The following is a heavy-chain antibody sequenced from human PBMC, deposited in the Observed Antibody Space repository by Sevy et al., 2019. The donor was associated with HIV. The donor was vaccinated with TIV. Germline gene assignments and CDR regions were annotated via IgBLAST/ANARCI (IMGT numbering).Heavy chain of an antibody. CDR2: ISGLSNYN. CDR3: ARGATSGWDYFDS. D-gene: IGHD6-19*01. CDR1: GFTFSNYN. Sequence: GGSLRLSCVASGFTFSNYNINWVRQPPGKGLEWVSYISGLSNYNYYADSLGGRFTISRDNAKSSVYLQMNSLRTEDTALYYCARGATSGWDYFDSWGQGTLVTVSS. V-gene: IGHV3-21*06. J-gene: IGHJ4*02.